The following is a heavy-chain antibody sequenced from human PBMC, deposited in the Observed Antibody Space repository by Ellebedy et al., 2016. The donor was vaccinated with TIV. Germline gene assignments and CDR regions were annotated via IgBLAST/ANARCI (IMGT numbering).Heavy chain of an antibody. CDR1: GFTFSNSG. CDR3: TSDRWPQYADC. V-gene: IGHV3-48*04. J-gene: IGHJ4*02. Sequence: PGGSLRLSCATPGFTFSNSGMNWVRQVQGKGLEWISSITGDSTAIYYAESGKGRFTISRDNAKNSLYLQMNSLRAEDTAVYYCTSDRWPQYADCWGQGTLVTVSS. D-gene: IGHD5-24*01. CDR2: ITGDSTAI.